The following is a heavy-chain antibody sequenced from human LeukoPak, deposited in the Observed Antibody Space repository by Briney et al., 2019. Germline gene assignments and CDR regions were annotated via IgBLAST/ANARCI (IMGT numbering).Heavy chain of an antibody. J-gene: IGHJ4*02. CDR3: AKAGTLWFGELHLDY. CDR2: ISYDGSNK. CDR1: GFTFSSYG. Sequence: GGSLRLSCAAPGFTFSSYGMHWVRQAPGKGLEWVAVISYDGSNKYYADSVKGRFTISRDNSKNTLYLQMNSLRAENTAVYYCAKAGTLWFGELHLDYWGQGTLVTVSS. D-gene: IGHD3-10*01. V-gene: IGHV3-30*18.